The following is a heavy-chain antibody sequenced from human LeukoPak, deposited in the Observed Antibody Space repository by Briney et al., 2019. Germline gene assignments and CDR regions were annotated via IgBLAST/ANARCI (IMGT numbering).Heavy chain of an antibody. CDR3: ARVYTVVVPTGITWFDP. CDR1: GYTFTGYY. J-gene: IGHJ5*02. D-gene: IGHD2-2*02. V-gene: IGHV1-2*02. Sequence: ASVKVSCKASGYTFTGYYIHWVRQAPGQGLEWMGWINPNSGGTNSAQKFQGRVTMSRDTSISTAYMELTRLRSDDTAVYYCARVYTVVVPTGITWFDPWGQGTLVTVSS. CDR2: INPNSGGT.